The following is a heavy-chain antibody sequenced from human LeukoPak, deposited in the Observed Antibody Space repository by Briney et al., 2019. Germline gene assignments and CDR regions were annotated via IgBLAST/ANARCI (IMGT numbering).Heavy chain of an antibody. Sequence: PGGSLRLSCAASGFTFSSSWIHWVRHVPGKGPVWVSRISGDQTTTTYADSVKGRFTISRDNAKNTLYLQMNSLRAEDTAVYYCVVVATTIVYWGQGTLVTVSS. J-gene: IGHJ4*02. CDR3: VVVATTIVY. CDR1: GFTFSSSW. V-gene: IGHV3-74*01. D-gene: IGHD2-15*01. CDR2: ISGDQTTT.